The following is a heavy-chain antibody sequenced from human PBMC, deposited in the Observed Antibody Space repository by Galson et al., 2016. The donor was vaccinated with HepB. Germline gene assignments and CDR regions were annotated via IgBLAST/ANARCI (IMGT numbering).Heavy chain of an antibody. CDR2: IIPILSVT. V-gene: IGHV1-69*02. CDR1: GGTFRTST. CDR3: ARGDIVSTIAGGYYFFMDV. D-gene: IGHD5/OR15-5a*01. J-gene: IGHJ6*03. Sequence: SVKVSCKASGGTFRTSTINWVRQAPGQGLEWMGRIIPILSVTNIAQKFLGRVTIIADKSTSTAYMDLSNLRSDDTAVYYCARGDIVSTIAGGYYFFMDVWGKGTTVTV.